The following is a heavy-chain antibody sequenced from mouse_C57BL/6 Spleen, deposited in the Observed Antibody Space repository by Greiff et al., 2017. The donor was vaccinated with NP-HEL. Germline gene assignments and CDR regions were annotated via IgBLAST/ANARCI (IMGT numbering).Heavy chain of an antibody. J-gene: IGHJ2*01. V-gene: IGHV5-12*01. CDR2: ISNGGGST. D-gene: IGHD2-4*01. CDR1: GFTFSDYY. CDR3: ARLGDYDDYFDY. Sequence: EVMLVESGGGLVQPGGSLKLSCAASGFTFSDYYMYWVRQTPEKRLEWVAYISNGGGSTYYPDTVKGRFTISRDNAKNTLYLQMSRLKSEDTAMYYCARLGDYDDYFDYWGQGTTLTVSS.